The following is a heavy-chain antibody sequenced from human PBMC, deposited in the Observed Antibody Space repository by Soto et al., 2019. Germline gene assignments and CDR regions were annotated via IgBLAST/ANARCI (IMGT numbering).Heavy chain of an antibody. CDR2: IYYSGTT. D-gene: IGHD5-18*01. CDR1: SAAIVSSDYT. CDR3: ARGYGRNFDY. V-gene: IGHV4-39*07. Sequence: PSETLSLTCTVSSAAIVSSDYTWGWIRQPPGKGLEWIGSIYYSGTTYYNPSLKSRVTISVDTSKNQFSLKLSSVTAADTAVYYCARGYGRNFDYWGKGTLVTVSS. J-gene: IGHJ4*02.